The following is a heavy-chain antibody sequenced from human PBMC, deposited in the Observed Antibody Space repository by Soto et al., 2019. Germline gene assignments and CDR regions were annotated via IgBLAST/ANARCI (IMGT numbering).Heavy chain of an antibody. D-gene: IGHD6-19*01. CDR1: GGSISSYY. V-gene: IGHV4-59*08. J-gene: IGHJ4*02. CDR3: ARRGGGSSGWYGEYYFDY. CDR2: IYYSGST. Sequence: ETLSLTCTVSGGSISSYYWSWIRQPPGKGLEWIGYIYYSGSTNYNPSLKSRVTISVDTSKNQFSLKLSSVTAADTAVYYCARRGGGSSGWYGEYYFDYWGQGTLVTVSS.